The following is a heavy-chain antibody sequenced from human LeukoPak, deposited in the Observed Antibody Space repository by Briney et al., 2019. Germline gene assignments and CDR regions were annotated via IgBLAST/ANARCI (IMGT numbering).Heavy chain of an antibody. Sequence: PSETLSLTCTVSGDSITSGTFFWSWIRQPAGKRLEWIGRIYGSGSTNYSPSLRSRVTISIDTSKNQFPLKLTSVTAADTAVYYCARGWGSTSSNYFDPWGQGALVTVSS. V-gene: IGHV4-61*02. CDR1: GDSITSGTFF. CDR3: ARGWGSTSSNYFDP. D-gene: IGHD2-2*01. J-gene: IGHJ5*02. CDR2: IYGSGST.